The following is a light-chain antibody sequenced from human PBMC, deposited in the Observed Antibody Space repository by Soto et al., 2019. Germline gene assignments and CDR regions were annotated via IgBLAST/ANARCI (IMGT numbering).Light chain of an antibody. Sequence: DIPMTQSPSSLSASVGDRVTITCHASQDLRKYLNWYQQKPGRAPKLLIYGASNLETEVPSRFSGSGYGTDFTITISSLQPEDIATYYCQHYDNLPPFTFGPGTKVAIK. CDR1: QDLRKY. CDR3: QHYDNLPPFT. V-gene: IGKV1-33*01. CDR2: GAS. J-gene: IGKJ3*01.